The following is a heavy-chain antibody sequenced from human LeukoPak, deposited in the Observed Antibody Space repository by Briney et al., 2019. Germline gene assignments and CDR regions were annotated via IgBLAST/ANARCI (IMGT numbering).Heavy chain of an antibody. J-gene: IGHJ4*02. CDR2: ISGSGGST. V-gene: IGHV3-23*01. Sequence: GGSLRLSCAASGFTFSSYAMSWVRQAPGKGLEWVSAISGSGGSTYYADSAKGRFTISRDNAENSLYLQMNSLRAEDTAVYYCARVHYYDSSGYYFDYWGQGSLVTVSS. CDR1: GFTFSSYA. D-gene: IGHD3-22*01. CDR3: ARVHYYDSSGYYFDY.